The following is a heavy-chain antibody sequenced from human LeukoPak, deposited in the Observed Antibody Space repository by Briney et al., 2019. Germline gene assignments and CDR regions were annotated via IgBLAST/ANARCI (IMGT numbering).Heavy chain of an antibody. J-gene: IGHJ5*02. CDR1: GGSFSGYY. CDR3: ARDPGGYYVRWFDP. D-gene: IGHD3-3*01. V-gene: IGHV4-34*01. Sequence: PSETLSLTCAVYGGSFSGYYWSWIRQPPGKGLEWIGEINHSGSTNYNPSLKSRVTISVDTSKNQFSLKLSSVTAADTAVYYCARDPGGYYVRWFDPWGQGTLVTVSS. CDR2: INHSGST.